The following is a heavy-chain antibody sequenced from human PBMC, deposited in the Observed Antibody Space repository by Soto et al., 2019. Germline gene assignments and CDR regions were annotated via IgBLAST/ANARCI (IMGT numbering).Heavy chain of an antibody. CDR3: ARGGSSWSAEYYQH. CDR2: INGNNGNT. CDR1: AYTFTNYG. J-gene: IGHJ1*01. V-gene: IGHV1-18*01. D-gene: IGHD6-13*01. Sequence: ASVKVSCKASAYTFTNYGISWVRQAPGQGPEWMGWINGNNGNTKYAETLQGRGTMTTDTSTSTAYMELRSLRSDDTAVYYCARGGSSWSAEYYQHWGQGALVTVSS.